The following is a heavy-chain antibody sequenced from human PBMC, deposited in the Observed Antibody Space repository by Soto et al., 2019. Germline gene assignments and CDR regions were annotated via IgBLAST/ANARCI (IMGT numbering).Heavy chain of an antibody. Sequence: SLRLSCAASGFTFSSYAMSWVRQAPGKGLGWVSAISGSGGSTYYADSVKGRFTISRDNSKNTLYLQMNSLRAEDTAVYYCAKDNALGYYFDYWGQGTRVTVSS. J-gene: IGHJ4*02. V-gene: IGHV3-23*01. CDR2: ISGSGGST. CDR1: GFTFSSYA. CDR3: AKDNALGYYFDY. D-gene: IGHD2-2*01.